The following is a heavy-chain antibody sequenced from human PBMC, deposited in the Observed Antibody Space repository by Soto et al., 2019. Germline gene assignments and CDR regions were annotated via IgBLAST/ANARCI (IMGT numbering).Heavy chain of an antibody. V-gene: IGHV4-31*03. Sequence: QVQLQESGPGLVKPSQTLSLTCTVSGASINIGGYWCWIRQHPGKGLEWVGYVLSNGNTYYNPSLRRRVSISIHTSTNQFSLEVISVTAADTAVYFCARDRGSYGMGVWGQGTTVTVSS. CDR1: GASINIGGY. J-gene: IGHJ6*02. CDR2: VLSNGNT. CDR3: ARDRGSYGMGV.